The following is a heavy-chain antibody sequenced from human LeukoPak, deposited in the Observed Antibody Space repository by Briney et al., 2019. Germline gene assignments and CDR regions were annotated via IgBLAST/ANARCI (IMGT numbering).Heavy chain of an antibody. V-gene: IGHV4-39*07. CDR3: AVGNRRGVMSY. CDR1: GGSISSTSYY. Sequence: SETLSLTCVVSGGSISSTSYYWGWIRQPPGKGLEWIGSIYYSGSTYYSPSLKSRVTISVDTSKNQFSLKLSSVTAADTAVYYCAVGNRRGVMSYWGQGTLVTVSS. CDR2: IYYSGST. D-gene: IGHD3-16*01. J-gene: IGHJ4*02.